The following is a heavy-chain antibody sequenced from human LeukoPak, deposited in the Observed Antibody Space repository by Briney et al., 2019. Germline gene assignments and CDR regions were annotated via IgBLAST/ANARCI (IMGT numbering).Heavy chain of an antibody. Sequence: SVKVSCKASGGTFSSYAISWVRQAPGQGLEWMGRIIPILGIANYAQESQGRVTITADKSTGTAYMELSSLRSEDTAVYYCARDSYDFWSGYYTGILSIYGMDVWGQGTTVTVSS. CDR2: IIPILGIA. D-gene: IGHD3-3*01. V-gene: IGHV1-69*04. CDR1: GGTFSSYA. CDR3: ARDSYDFWSGYYTGILSIYGMDV. J-gene: IGHJ6*02.